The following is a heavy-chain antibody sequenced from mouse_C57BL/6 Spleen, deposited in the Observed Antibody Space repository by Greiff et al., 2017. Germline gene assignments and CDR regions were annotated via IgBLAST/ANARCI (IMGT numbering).Heavy chain of an antibody. J-gene: IGHJ1*03. CDR1: GYTFTNYW. V-gene: IGHV1-63*01. CDR2: IYPGGGYT. CDR3: ARGGFYYDYDWYFDV. D-gene: IGHD2-4*01. Sequence: QVQLQQSGAELVRPGTSVKMSCKASGYTFTNYWIGWAKQRPGHGLEWIGDIYPGGGYTNYNEKFKGKATLTADKSSSTAYMQFSSLTSEDSAIYYCARGGFYYDYDWYFDVWGTGTTVTVSS.